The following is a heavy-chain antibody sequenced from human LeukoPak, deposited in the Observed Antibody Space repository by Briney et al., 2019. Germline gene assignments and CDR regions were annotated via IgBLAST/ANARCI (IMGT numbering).Heavy chain of an antibody. D-gene: IGHD2-15*01. CDR3: ARPRSRYCSGGSCYIFDY. CDR2: IIPIFGTA. V-gene: IGHV1-69*05. CDR1: GGTFSSYA. Sequence: SVKVSCKASGGTFSSYAISWVRQAPGQGREWMGGIIPIFGTANYAQKFQGRVTITTDESTSTAYMELSSLRSEDTAVYYSARPRSRYCSGGSCYIFDYWGQGTLVTVSS. J-gene: IGHJ4*02.